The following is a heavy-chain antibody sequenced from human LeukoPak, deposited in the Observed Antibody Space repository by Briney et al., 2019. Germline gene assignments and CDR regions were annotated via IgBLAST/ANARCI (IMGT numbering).Heavy chain of an antibody. CDR1: GFTFSSYA. D-gene: IGHD1-14*01. J-gene: IGHJ4*02. V-gene: IGHV3-30-3*01. Sequence: GGSLGLSCAASGFTFSSYAMHWVRQAPGKGLEWVAVISYDGSNKYYADSVKGRFTISRDNSKNTLYLQMNSLRAEDTAVYYCARQAGPWGQGTLVTVSS. CDR3: ARQAGP. CDR2: ISYDGSNK.